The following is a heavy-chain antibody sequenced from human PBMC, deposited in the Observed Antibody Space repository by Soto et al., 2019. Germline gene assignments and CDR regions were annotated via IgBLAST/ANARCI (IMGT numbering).Heavy chain of an antibody. V-gene: IGHV3-23*01. D-gene: IGHD1-1*01. CDR3: AKGATATNLTFDY. CDR2: ISGSGGNT. J-gene: IGHJ4*02. Sequence: EVQLLESGGGLVQPGGSLRLSCAASGFTFSTYAMSWVRQAPGKGLQWVSAISGSGGNTYYADSVKGRFTISRDNYKNTLYLQMNSLRAEDRAVYYCAKGATATNLTFDYWGQGTLVTVSS. CDR1: GFTFSTYA.